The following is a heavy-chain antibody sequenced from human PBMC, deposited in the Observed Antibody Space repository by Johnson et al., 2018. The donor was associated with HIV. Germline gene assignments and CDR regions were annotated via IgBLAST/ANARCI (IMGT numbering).Heavy chain of an antibody. CDR2: IFSVGSA. J-gene: IGHJ3*02. V-gene: IGHV3-66*02. CDR3: ARDGRDLVTRGSFDI. D-gene: IGHD3-9*01. CDR1: GITVSSNY. Sequence: MLLVESGGGLVQPGGSLRLSCAASGITVSSNYMSWVRQAPGKGLEWVSVIFSVGSAYYADSVKGRFIISRDNSKNMLYLQMNSLRPEDTAVYYCARDGRDLVTRGSFDIWGQGTMVTVSS.